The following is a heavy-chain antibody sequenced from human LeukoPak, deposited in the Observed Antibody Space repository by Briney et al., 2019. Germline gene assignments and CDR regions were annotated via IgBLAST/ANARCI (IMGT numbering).Heavy chain of an antibody. D-gene: IGHD4-17*01. CDR1: GGSLSGHY. CDR3: PREPVPQDYGDTVNAYDL. J-gene: IGHJ3*01. Sequence: KSSETLSLTCAVYGGSLSGHYWSWIRQSPGKGLEWIGDIHHDGRTKFSPSLKSRVSILLDTSKNELSLRLTPVTAADTALYFCPREPVPQDYGDTVNAYDLWGQGTMVIVSS. V-gene: IGHV4-34*01. CDR2: IHHDGRT.